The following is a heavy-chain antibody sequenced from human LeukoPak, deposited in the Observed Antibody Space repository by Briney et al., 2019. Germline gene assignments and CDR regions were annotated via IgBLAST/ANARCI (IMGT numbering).Heavy chain of an antibody. CDR3: ARVPGGGYNNVS. D-gene: IGHD5-24*01. V-gene: IGHV4-61*02. CDR2: IYTSGST. CDR1: GGSISSGSYY. Sequence: SETLSLTCTVSGGSISSGSYYWSWIRQPAGKGLEWIGRIYTSGSTNYNPSLKSRVTISVDTSKNQFSLKLSSVTAADTAVYYCARVPGGGYNNVSWGQGALVTVSS. J-gene: IGHJ4*02.